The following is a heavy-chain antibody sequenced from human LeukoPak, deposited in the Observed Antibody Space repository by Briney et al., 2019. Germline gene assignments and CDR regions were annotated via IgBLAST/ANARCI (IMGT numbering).Heavy chain of an antibody. J-gene: IGHJ4*02. D-gene: IGHD3-16*02. Sequence: ASVKVSCKASGYTFINYGIAWVRQAPGQGLEWMGWISANNGNTNYAQKFQGRVTMTRNTSISTAYMELSSLRSEDTAVYYCARAVPGPAPASYRFDYWGQGTLVTVSS. CDR1: GYTFINYG. CDR2: ISANNGNT. V-gene: IGHV1-18*01. CDR3: ARAVPGPAPASYRFDY.